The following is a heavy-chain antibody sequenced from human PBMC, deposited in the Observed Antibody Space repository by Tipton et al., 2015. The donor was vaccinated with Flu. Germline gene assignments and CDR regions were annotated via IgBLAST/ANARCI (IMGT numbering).Heavy chain of an antibody. CDR1: GGPFSSYN. CDR3: AVAGATVHSIPRPHY. CDR2: IIPIFGTA. D-gene: IGHD1-26*01. J-gene: IGHJ4*02. V-gene: IGHV1-69*01. Sequence: QLVQSGAEVKKPGSSVKVSCKASGGPFSSYNINWVRQAPGQGLEWVGGIIPIFGTANYAQKFQGRVTITADESTSTAYMDLSSLRSEEMAIYFCAVAGATVHSIPRPHYWGQGTLVTVSS.